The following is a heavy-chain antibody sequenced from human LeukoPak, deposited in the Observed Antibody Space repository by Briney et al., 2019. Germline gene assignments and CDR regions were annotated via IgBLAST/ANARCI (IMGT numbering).Heavy chain of an antibody. CDR1: GFTFSSYA. Sequence: GGSLRLSCTASGFTFSSYAMHWVRQAPGKGLEWVAIISHDGNNKYYADSVKGRFIISRDNSKNTLYLQMNSLRVKDTAVYFCARDPKRGFSYGWGAFDIWGQGTMVSVSS. V-gene: IGHV3-30*04. CDR3: ARDPKRGFSYGWGAFDI. D-gene: IGHD5-18*01. CDR2: ISHDGNNK. J-gene: IGHJ3*02.